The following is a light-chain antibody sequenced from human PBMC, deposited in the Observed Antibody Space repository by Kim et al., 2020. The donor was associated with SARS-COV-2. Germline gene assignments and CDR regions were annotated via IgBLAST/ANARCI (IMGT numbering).Light chain of an antibody. CDR2: GAS. V-gene: IGKV3-15*01. Sequence: SPGARASLSCRASQSVSRNLAWYQQKPRQAPRLLIYGASTSATGSPARFSGSGSGTEFTLTISSLQSEDFAVYYCQQYSNWPPITFGQGTRLEIK. J-gene: IGKJ5*01. CDR3: QQYSNWPPIT. CDR1: QSVSRN.